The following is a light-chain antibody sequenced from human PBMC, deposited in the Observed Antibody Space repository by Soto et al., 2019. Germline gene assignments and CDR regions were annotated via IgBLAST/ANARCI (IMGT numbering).Light chain of an antibody. CDR2: DAS. CDR3: QQYDVYQWT. J-gene: IGKJ1*01. CDR1: QNIGNW. V-gene: IGKV1-5*01. Sequence: DIQMTQSPSTLSASVGDTVTVTCRASQNIGNWLAWYQQKPGTAPNLLIYDASNLEDGVPSRFSASGSGTEFTLTISSLQPDDFATYYCQQYDVYQWTFGQGTRVEV.